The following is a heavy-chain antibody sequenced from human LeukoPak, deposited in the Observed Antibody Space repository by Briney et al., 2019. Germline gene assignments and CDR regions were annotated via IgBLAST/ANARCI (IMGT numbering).Heavy chain of an antibody. CDR2: INWNGGST. V-gene: IGHV3-20*04. Sequence: GGSLRLSCAASGFTFDDYGMSWVRQAPGKGLEWVSGINWNGGSTGYADSVKGRFTISRDNAKNSLYLQMNSLRAEDTAVYYCARDVREYCSGGSCYPEYFDYWGQGTLVTVSS. CDR1: GFTFDDYG. J-gene: IGHJ4*02. D-gene: IGHD2-15*01. CDR3: ARDVREYCSGGSCYPEYFDY.